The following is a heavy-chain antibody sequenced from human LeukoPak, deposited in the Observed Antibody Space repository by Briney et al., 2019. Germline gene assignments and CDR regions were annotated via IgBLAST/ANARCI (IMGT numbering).Heavy chain of an antibody. CDR1: GGTFSSYA. V-gene: IGHV1-69*04. J-gene: IGHJ5*02. D-gene: IGHD3-3*01. Sequence: SVKVSCKASGGTFSSYAISWVRQAPGQGLEWMGRIIPILGIANYAQKFQGRVTITADKSTSTAYMELSSLRSEDTAVYYCASLRFLEWLLRYNWFDPWGQGTLVTVSS. CDR2: IIPILGIA. CDR3: ASLRFLEWLLRYNWFDP.